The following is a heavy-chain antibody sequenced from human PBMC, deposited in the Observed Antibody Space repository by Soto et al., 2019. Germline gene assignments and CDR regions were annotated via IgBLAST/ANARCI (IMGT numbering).Heavy chain of an antibody. Sequence: QVTLKESGPVLVKPTETLTLTCTVSGFSLSNARMGVSWIRQPPGKALEWLAHIFANDEKGYSTSLKSRLTISTDPYTSQLVLTMTNMDPVDTATYYCARSYDILTGYNWFDPWGQGTLVTVS. CDR3: ARSYDILTGYNWFDP. V-gene: IGHV2-26*01. CDR2: IFANDEK. J-gene: IGHJ5*02. D-gene: IGHD3-9*01. CDR1: GFSLSNARMG.